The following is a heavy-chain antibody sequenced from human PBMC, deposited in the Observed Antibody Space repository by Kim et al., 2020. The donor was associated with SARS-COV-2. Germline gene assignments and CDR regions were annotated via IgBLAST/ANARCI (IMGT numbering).Heavy chain of an antibody. V-gene: IGHV1-69*04. J-gene: IGHJ4*02. D-gene: IGHD2-15*01. CDR2: IIPILGIA. CDR3: ARDPQSSLGYCSGGSCPVDY. CDR1: GGTFSSYA. Sequence: SLKVSCKASGGTFSSYAISWVRQAPGQGLEWMGRIIPILGIANYAQKFQGRVTITADKSTSTAYMELSSLRSEDTAVYYCARDPQSSLGYCSGGSCPVDYWGQGTLVTVSS.